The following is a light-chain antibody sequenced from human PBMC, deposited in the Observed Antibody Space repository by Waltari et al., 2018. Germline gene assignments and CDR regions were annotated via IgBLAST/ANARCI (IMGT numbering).Light chain of an antibody. CDR3: QSYYNRSLV. Sequence: FMLTQPHSVSESPGKTVTISCTASSGRIATNYVHWYQQRPGSAPTTVIYDDRQRPSGVPDRFSGSIDDFSNSASLTISELQTEDEADYYCQSYYNRSLVVGGGTRLTVL. V-gene: IGLV6-57*02. CDR1: SGRIATNY. J-gene: IGLJ2*01. CDR2: DDR.